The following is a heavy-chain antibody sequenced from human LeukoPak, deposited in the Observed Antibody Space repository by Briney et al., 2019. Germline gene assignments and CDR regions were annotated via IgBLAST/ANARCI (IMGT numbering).Heavy chain of an antibody. CDR1: GFIFDDYG. D-gene: IGHD3-10*01. CDR2: INWNGGST. Sequence: GGSLRLSCAAFGFIFDDYGMSWVRQAPGKGLEWVSGINWNGGSTGYADSVKGRFTISRDNAKNSLYLQMNSLRAEDTALYYCARGGRIGYFQYWGQGTLVTVSS. J-gene: IGHJ1*01. CDR3: ARGGRIGYFQY. V-gene: IGHV3-20*04.